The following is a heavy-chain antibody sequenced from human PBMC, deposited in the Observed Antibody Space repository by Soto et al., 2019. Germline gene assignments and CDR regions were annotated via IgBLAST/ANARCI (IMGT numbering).Heavy chain of an antibody. Sequence: QVQLVESGGGVVQPGRSLRLSCAASGFTFSTYGMHWVRQAPGKGLEWVAVVSNEGSVTYYADSVKGRFTIPRDNFKNTVSLQMNSLSAEDSAVYFWTKEGGILETSSSYRFDFWGQGMRVTVS. CDR3: TKEGGILETSSSYRFDF. CDR1: GFTFSTYG. D-gene: IGHD1-26*01. V-gene: IGHV3-30*18. CDR2: VSNEGSVT. J-gene: IGHJ4*02.